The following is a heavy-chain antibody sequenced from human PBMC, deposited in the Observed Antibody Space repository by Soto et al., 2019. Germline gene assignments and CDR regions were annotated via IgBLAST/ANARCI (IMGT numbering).Heavy chain of an antibody. J-gene: IGHJ5*02. V-gene: IGHV4-39*01. CDR3: ARQPTTGDTDLWFDP. CDR2: IFYSGST. CDR1: GGPNSTRRSN. D-gene: IGHD2-21*01. Sequence: PSDPLSRTYNVSGGPNSTRRSNWAWIRQPPGKGLEWLANIFYSGSTYYNPSLASRVTVSVDTSKNEFSLKLRSVTAADTAVYYCARQPTTGDTDLWFDPWGQG.